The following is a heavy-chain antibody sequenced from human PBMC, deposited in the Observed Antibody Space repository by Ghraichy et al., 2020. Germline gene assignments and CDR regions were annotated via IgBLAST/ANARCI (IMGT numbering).Heavy chain of an antibody. CDR1: GFTFSSYA. Sequence: GGSLRLSCAASGFTFSSYAMHWVRQAPGKGLEWVAVISYDGSNKYYADSVKGRFTISRDNSKNTLYLQMNSLRAEDTAVYYCARDGPPYGSGSWFDYWGQGTLVTVSS. CDR3: ARDGPPYGSGSWFDY. CDR2: ISYDGSNK. J-gene: IGHJ4*02. D-gene: IGHD3-10*01. V-gene: IGHV3-30*04.